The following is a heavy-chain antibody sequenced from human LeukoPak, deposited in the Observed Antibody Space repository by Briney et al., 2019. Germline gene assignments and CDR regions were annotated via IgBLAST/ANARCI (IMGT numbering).Heavy chain of an antibody. CDR2: IYPGDSDT. Sequence: GESLKISCKGSGYSFTSYWIGWVRQMPGKGLEWMGIIYPGDSDTRYSPSFQVQVTISADKSISTAYLQWSSLKASDTAMYYCARSFLAYCGGDCWNRFDPWGQGTLVTVSS. V-gene: IGHV5-51*01. CDR1: GYSFTSYW. CDR3: ARSFLAYCGGDCWNRFDP. J-gene: IGHJ5*02. D-gene: IGHD2-21*02.